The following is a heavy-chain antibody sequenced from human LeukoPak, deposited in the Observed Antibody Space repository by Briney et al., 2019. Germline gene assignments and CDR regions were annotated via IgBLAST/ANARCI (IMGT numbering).Heavy chain of an antibody. D-gene: IGHD3-22*01. J-gene: IGHJ4*02. CDR2: IIPILGIA. Sequence: ASVKVSCKASGGTFSSYAISWVRQAPGQGLEWMGRIIPILGIANYVQKFQGRVTITADKSTSTAYMELSSLRSEDTAVYYCAKGRYDSSGYYLDYWGQGTLVTVSS. V-gene: IGHV1-69*04. CDR3: AKGRYDSSGYYLDY. CDR1: GGTFSSYA.